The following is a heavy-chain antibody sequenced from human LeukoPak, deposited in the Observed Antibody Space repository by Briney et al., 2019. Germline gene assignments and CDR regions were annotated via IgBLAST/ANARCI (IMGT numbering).Heavy chain of an antibody. D-gene: IGHD2-8*01. V-gene: IGHV3-23*01. Sequence: GGTLRLSCAASGFTFSSYGMSWVRQAPGKGLEWVSAISGSGGSTYYADSVKGRFTISRDNSKNTLYLQMNSVRAEDTAVYYCAREGSPYCTNGVCYRARLARYYWYFDLWGRGTLVTVSS. J-gene: IGHJ2*01. CDR2: ISGSGGST. CDR3: AREGSPYCTNGVCYRARLARYYWYFDL. CDR1: GFTFSSYG.